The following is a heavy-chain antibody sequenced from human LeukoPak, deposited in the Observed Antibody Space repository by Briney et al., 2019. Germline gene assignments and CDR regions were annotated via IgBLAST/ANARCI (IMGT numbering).Heavy chain of an antibody. CDR3: ARDYYDSSGSSWFDP. V-gene: IGHV3-21*01. D-gene: IGHD3-22*01. CDR2: ISSGSSFM. J-gene: IGHJ5*02. CDR1: GFTFSSYE. Sequence: GGSLRLSCAASGFTFSSYEMNWVRQAPGKGLGWVSSISSGSSFMYYADSVKGRFTISRDNAKNSLYLQMNSLRAKDTALYYCARDYYDSSGSSWFDPWGQGTPVTVSS.